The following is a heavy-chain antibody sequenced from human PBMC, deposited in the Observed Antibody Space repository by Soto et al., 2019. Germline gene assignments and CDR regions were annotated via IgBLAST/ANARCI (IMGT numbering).Heavy chain of an antibody. CDR1: GYTFTNYD. J-gene: IGHJ6*02. D-gene: IGHD3-10*01. V-gene: IGHV1-18*01. CDR2: ISTYTGNT. CDR3: ARGYYYGSGRPTPGGMDV. Sequence: QVHLVQSGAEVKKPGASVKVSCKASGYTFTNYDINWVRQAPGQGLEWMGWISTYTGNTNYAQKRQGRVTMTTDTSTSTAYMELRRLRSDYPAVYYCARGYYYGSGRPTPGGMDVWGQGTTVTVSS.